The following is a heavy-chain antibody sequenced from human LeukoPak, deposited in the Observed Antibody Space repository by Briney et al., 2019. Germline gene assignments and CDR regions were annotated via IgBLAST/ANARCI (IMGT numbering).Heavy chain of an antibody. V-gene: IGHV4-34*01. CDR1: GGSFSGYY. J-gene: IGHJ4*02. CDR3: ARGCSSTSCLYYFDY. CDR2: INHSGST. D-gene: IGHD2-2*01. Sequence: PSETLSLTCAVYGGSFSGYYWSWIRQPPGKGLEWIEEINHSGSTNYNPSLKSRVTISVDTSKNQFSLKLSSVTAADTAVYYCARGCSSTSCLYYFDYWGQGTLVTVSS.